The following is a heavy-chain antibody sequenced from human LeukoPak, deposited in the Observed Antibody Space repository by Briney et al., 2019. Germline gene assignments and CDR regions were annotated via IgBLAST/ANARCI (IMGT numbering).Heavy chain of an antibody. J-gene: IGHJ4*02. D-gene: IGHD3-3*01. CDR3: ARVVTIFGVVIPYYFDY. CDR1: GFTFSSYA. V-gene: IGHV3-33*08. Sequence: GGSLRLSCAASGFTFSSYAMSWVRQAPGKGLEWVAVIWYNGSNKYYADSVKGRFTISRDNSKNTLYLQTNSLRAEDTAVYYCARVVTIFGVVIPYYFDYWGQGTLVTVSS. CDR2: IWYNGSNK.